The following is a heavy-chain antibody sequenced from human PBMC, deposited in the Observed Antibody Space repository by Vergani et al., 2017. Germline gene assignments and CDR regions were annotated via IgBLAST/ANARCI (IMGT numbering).Heavy chain of an antibody. V-gene: IGHV3-48*02. CDR1: GFIFSDYS. CDR2: IGGSGTTK. J-gene: IGHJ6*02. Sequence: EVQLVESGGRLVQPGGSLRLSCVGSGFIFSDYSMKWVRQAPGKGLEWLSYIGGSGTTKYYAKSVRGRFLISRDNDKNSLFLEMNNLRDDDTALYYCARVFATAEGNYGMDVWGQGTTVTVSS. CDR3: ARVFATAEGNYGMDV. D-gene: IGHD3-3*01.